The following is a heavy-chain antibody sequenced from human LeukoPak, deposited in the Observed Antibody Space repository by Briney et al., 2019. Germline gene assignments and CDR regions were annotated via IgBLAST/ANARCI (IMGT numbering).Heavy chain of an antibody. CDR3: AKAWAYCGGDCYAYYYYGMDL. CDR2: ISGSGSST. CDR1: GFTFSSYA. J-gene: IGHJ6*02. D-gene: IGHD2-21*02. Sequence: GGSLRLSCAASGFTFSSYAMSWVRQAPGKGLEWVSAISGSGSSTYYADSVKGRFTISRDNSKNTLYLQMNSLRAEDTAVYYCAKAWAYCGGDCYAYYYYGMDLWAQGTTVPVSS. V-gene: IGHV3-23*01.